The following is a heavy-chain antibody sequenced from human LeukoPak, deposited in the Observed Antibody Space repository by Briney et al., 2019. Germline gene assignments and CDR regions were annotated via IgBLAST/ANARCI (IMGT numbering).Heavy chain of an antibody. V-gene: IGHV1-8*01. CDR1: GYTFTNYD. Sequence: RASVKVSCKASGYTFTNYDIHWVRQATGQGLEWMGWMNPNSGDTGYGQKFQGRVTMTRNTSINTAYMELSNLRSEDTAVFYCARGPVAARPPAFDPWGQGTLVTVSS. CDR3: ARGPVAARPPAFDP. D-gene: IGHD6-6*01. J-gene: IGHJ5*02. CDR2: MNPNSGDT.